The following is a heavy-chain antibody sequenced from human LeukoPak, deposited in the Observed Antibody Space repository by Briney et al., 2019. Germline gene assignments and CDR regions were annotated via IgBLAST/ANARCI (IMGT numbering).Heavy chain of an antibody. CDR3: AKENGIAAAADY. D-gene: IGHD6-13*01. V-gene: IGHV3-23*01. CDR2: ISGTSISK. Sequence: GGSPRLSCAASGFAFSNYALSWVRQAPGKGLEWVAGISGTSISKYYGDSVKGRFTISRDTSKNTLYLQMDSLRAEDTAVYYCAKENGIAAAADYWGQGTLVTVSS. CDR1: GFAFSNYA. J-gene: IGHJ4*02.